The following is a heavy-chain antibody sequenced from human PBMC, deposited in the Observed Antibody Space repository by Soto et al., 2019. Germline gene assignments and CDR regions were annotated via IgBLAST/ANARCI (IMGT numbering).Heavy chain of an antibody. CDR2: IYYSGST. V-gene: IGHV4-39*01. J-gene: IGHJ6*02. CDR3: ARHVVGARPYYYYGMDV. D-gene: IGHD2-15*01. CDR1: GGSISSSSYY. Sequence: SETLSLTCTVSGGSISSSSYYWGWIRQPPGKGLEWIGSIYYSGSTYYNPSLKSRVTISVDTSKNQFSLKLSSVTAADTAVYYCARHVVGARPYYYYGMDVWGQGTTVTVS.